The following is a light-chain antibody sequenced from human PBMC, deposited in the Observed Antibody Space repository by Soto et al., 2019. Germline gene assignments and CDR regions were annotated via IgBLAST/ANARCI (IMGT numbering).Light chain of an antibody. V-gene: IGKV3-15*01. CDR2: GAS. J-gene: IGKJ2*02. CDR1: QSVNNN. Sequence: VMTQSPATLSVSPGERATLSCRASQSVNNNLAWYQHKPGQAPRLLLYGASTRAAGVPARFSGSGSGTEFTLTISSLQSEDFAVYYCQQYNNWPPCTFGQGTKVEIK. CDR3: QQYNNWPPCT.